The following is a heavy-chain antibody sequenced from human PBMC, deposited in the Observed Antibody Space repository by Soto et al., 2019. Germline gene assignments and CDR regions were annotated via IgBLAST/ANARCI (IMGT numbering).Heavy chain of an antibody. CDR3: ARSIVVVTALDY. V-gene: IGHV1-3*05. Sequence: QVQRVQSGAEEKKPGASVKVSGKASGYTFTSYAMHWVRQAPGQGLEWMGWINAGNGNTKYSQKFQGRVTITRDTSASTAYMELSSLRSEDTAVYYCARSIVVVTALDYWGQGTLVTVSS. CDR1: GYTFTSYA. J-gene: IGHJ4*02. CDR2: INAGNGNT. D-gene: IGHD2-21*02.